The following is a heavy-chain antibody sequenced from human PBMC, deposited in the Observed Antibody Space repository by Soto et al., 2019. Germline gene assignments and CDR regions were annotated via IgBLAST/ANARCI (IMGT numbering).Heavy chain of an antibody. CDR1: GFIFSRYA. J-gene: IGHJ6*02. CDR3: ARGSGGYSYYGVDV. V-gene: IGHV3-30-3*01. Sequence: VGSLRLSCTASGFIFSRYAMHWVRQAPGKGLQWVALISYDGSNKYYADSVKGRLTISRDSSKNTMYLQMNSLRAEDTAVFYCARGSGGYSYYGVDVWGQGTTVTVSS. D-gene: IGHD3-16*01. CDR2: ISYDGSNK.